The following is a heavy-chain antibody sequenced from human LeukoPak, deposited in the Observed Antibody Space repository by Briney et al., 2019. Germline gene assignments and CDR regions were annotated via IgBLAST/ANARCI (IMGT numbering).Heavy chain of an antibody. CDR1: GFTFSSYS. CDR3: ARGQRSSGYYSPFFDY. V-gene: IGHV3-21*01. Sequence: TGGSLRLSCAASGFTFSSYSMNWVRQAPGKGLEWVSSISSSSSYIYYADSVKGRFTISRDNAKNSLYLQMNSLRAEDTAVYYCARGQRSSGYYSPFFDYWGQGTLVTVSS. CDR2: ISSSSSYI. D-gene: IGHD3-22*01. J-gene: IGHJ4*02.